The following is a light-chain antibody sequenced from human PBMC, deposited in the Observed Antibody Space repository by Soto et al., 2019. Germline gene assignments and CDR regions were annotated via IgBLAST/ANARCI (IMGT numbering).Light chain of an antibody. CDR1: QSVLYSSNNKNY. V-gene: IGKV4-1*01. CDR3: QQYYSVPYT. J-gene: IGKJ2*01. CDR2: WAS. Sequence: DIVMTQSPDSLAVSLGERATINCKSSQSVLYSSNNKNYLAWYQQKPGQPPKLLIYWASTRESGVPDRFSGSGSGTDFTLTISSLQAADVAVSYCQQYYSVPYTFGQGTKLEIK.